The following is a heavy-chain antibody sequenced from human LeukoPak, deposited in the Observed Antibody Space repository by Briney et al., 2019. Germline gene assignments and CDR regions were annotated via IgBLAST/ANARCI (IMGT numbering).Heavy chain of an antibody. V-gene: IGHV5-51*01. CDR3: ARPGHDTSVDAFDL. D-gene: IGHD3-22*01. CDR1: GYTFGNYW. CDR2: IYAGDSET. J-gene: IGHJ3*01. Sequence: GESLRISCKASGYTFGNYWIGWVRQVPGKGLEWMGIIYAGDSETRYRPSFQGQVTISVDKSIRTVYLQWSSLKASDTGIYYCARPGHDTSVDAFDLWGQGTNVIVSS.